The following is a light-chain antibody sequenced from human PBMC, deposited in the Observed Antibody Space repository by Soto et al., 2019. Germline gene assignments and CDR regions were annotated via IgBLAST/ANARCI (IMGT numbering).Light chain of an antibody. CDR1: QGISSA. J-gene: IGKJ4*01. Sequence: AIQLTQSPSSLSASVGDRVTITCRASQGISSALAWYQQKPGKAPKLLIYDASSLESGVPSRFSGSGSGTEFTLTISSLQPEDFATYYCQKYNSAPPLTFGGGTKVEIK. CDR3: QKYNSAPPLT. V-gene: IGKV1-13*02. CDR2: DAS.